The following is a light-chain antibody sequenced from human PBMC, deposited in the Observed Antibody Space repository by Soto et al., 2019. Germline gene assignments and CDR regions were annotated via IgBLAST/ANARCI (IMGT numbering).Light chain of an antibody. CDR3: QKYGSSPRK. CDR2: GAF. J-gene: IGKJ1*01. Sequence: EILLTQSPATLSLCPGERSTLSCRASQSVSSNYLAWYQQKPGQAPRLLIYGAFKRATGIPDRFSGSGSGTVFTLTISRMEPEDFAVYCCQKYGSSPRKFGQGTKVDIK. V-gene: IGKV3-20*01. CDR1: QSVSSNY.